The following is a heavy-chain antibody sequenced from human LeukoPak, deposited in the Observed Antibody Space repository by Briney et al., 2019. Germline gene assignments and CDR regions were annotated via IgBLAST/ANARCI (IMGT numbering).Heavy chain of an antibody. D-gene: IGHD1-26*01. Sequence: GGSLRLSCAASGFTFSSYGMHWVRQAPGKGLEWVAFIRYDGSNKYYADSVKGRFTISRDNSKNTLYLQMNSLRAEDTAVYYCARDPGGDSGSYNYFDYWGQGTLVTVSS. CDR3: ARDPGGDSGSYNYFDY. J-gene: IGHJ4*02. CDR2: IRYDGSNK. CDR1: GFTFSSYG. V-gene: IGHV3-30*02.